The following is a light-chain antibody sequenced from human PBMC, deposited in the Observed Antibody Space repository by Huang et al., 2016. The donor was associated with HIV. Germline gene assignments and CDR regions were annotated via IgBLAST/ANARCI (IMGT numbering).Light chain of an antibody. V-gene: IGKV1-9*01. J-gene: IGKJ4*01. CDR1: QGIGTY. Sequence: IQLTQSPSSLSASVGDRVTITCRASQGIGTYLAWYQQKPGTAPELLIDAASTLQSGVPSRFSGGGPGTIFTLTISNLQPEDFATYYCQQLNSYPLTFGGGTEVEIK. CDR3: QQLNSYPLT. CDR2: AAS.